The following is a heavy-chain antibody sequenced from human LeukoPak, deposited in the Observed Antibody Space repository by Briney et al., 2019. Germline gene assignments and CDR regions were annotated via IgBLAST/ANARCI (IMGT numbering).Heavy chain of an antibody. Sequence: PGGSLRLSCAVAGFTFSSHWMCWVRQAPGKGLEWVAEINPDGSQKFYVDSVKGRFIISRDNNAKNSLYLQMNSLRAEDTALYHCARDSTDRGSDYWGQGTLVTVSS. CDR1: GFTFSSHW. CDR3: ARDSTDRGSDY. D-gene: IGHD2-15*01. V-gene: IGHV3-7*03. J-gene: IGHJ4*02. CDR2: INPDGSQK.